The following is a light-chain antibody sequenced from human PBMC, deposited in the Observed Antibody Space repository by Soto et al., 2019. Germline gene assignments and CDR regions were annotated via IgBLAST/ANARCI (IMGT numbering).Light chain of an antibody. CDR1: QSISSN. CDR2: DAS. CDR3: QQRGGSPPTWT. V-gene: IGKV3D-11*03. J-gene: IGKJ1*01. Sequence: EIVMTQSPATLSVSPGERATLSCRASQSISSNLAWYQQKPGQAPRLLIYDASNRATGIPDRFSGSGSGTDFTLTISRLEPEDFAVYYCQQRGGSPPTWTFGQGTKVDIK.